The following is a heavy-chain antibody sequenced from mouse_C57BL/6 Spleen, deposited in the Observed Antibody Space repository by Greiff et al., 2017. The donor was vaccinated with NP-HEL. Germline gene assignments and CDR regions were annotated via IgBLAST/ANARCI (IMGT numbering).Heavy chain of an antibody. CDR3: ARSGESYAMDY. D-gene: IGHD1-3*01. V-gene: IGHV1-66*01. CDR1: GYSFTSYY. J-gene: IGHJ4*01. Sequence: QVHVKQSGPELVKPGASVKISCKASGYSFTSYYIHWVKQRPGQGLAWIGWIYPGSGNTKYNEKLKGMATLTADTSSSTAYMQLSRLTSEDSAVYYCARSGESYAMDYWGQGTSVTVSS. CDR2: IYPGSGNT.